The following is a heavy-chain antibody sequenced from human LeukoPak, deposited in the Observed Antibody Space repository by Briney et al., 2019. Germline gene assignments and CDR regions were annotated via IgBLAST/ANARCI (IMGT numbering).Heavy chain of an antibody. D-gene: IGHD6-13*01. V-gene: IGHV1-24*01. J-gene: IGHJ4*02. Sequence: ASVKVSCKVSGYTLTELFMHSVRQAPGKGVEWGGGFDPEDGETIYAQNFQGRVTMTEDTSTDTAYMELSSLRSEDTAVYYCATRYGVAAADFDYWGQGTLVTVSS. CDR3: ATRYGVAAADFDY. CDR1: GYTLTELF. CDR2: FDPEDGET.